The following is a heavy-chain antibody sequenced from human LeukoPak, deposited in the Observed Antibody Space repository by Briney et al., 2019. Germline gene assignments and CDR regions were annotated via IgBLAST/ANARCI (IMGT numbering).Heavy chain of an antibody. CDR1: GFTFGDYA. J-gene: IGHJ4*02. CDR2: ISHSGATT. Sequence: PGGSLRLSCTASGFTFGDYAMSWFRQAPGKGLEWVSTISHSGATTYYADSVKGRFTISRDSSKNTLYLQMNRLRADDTAVYYCARDWPNYNKGVLTDYWGQGTLVTVSS. V-gene: IGHV3-23*01. D-gene: IGHD4-11*01. CDR3: ARDWPNYNKGVLTDY.